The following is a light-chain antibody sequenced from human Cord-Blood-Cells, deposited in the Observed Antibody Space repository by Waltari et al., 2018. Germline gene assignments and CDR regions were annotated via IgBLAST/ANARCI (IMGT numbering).Light chain of an antibody. CDR2: RNN. Sequence: QSVLTQPPSVSGTPGQRVTISCSGSSSNIGSNYVYWYQQLPGTAPKLLIYRNNRRPSGVPDRVSGSNSGTSASLAISGLRSEDEADYYCAAWDDSLSGVVFGGGTKLTVL. CDR1: SSNIGSNY. CDR3: AAWDDSLSGVV. J-gene: IGLJ2*01. V-gene: IGLV1-47*01.